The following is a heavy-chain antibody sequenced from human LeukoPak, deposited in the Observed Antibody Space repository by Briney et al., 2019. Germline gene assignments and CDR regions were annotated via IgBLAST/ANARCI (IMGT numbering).Heavy chain of an antibody. J-gene: IGHJ4*02. CDR1: GFIFDDYV. D-gene: IGHD1-26*01. CDR2: ISWNSGII. V-gene: IGHV3-9*01. Sequence: GGSLRLSCAASGFIFDDYVMHWVRQAPGKGLEWVSGISWNSGIIAYADSVEGRFTISRDNAKNSLYLQMNSLRAEDTAVYYCAKDRGVGAPYYFDYWGQGALVTVSS. CDR3: AKDRGVGAPYYFDY.